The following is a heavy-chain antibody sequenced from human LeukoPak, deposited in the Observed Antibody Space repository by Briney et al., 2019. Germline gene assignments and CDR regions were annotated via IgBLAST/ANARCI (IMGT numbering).Heavy chain of an antibody. CDR2: IIPILGIA. V-gene: IGHV1-69*04. CDR3: ASGAYYGGNSVLGYFDY. J-gene: IGHJ4*02. D-gene: IGHD4-23*01. Sequence: SVKVSCKASGGTFSSYAISWVRQAPGQGLEWMGRIIPILGIANYAQKFQGRVTITADKSTSTAYVELSSLRSEDTAVYYCASGAYYGGNSVLGYFDYWGQGTLVTVSS. CDR1: GGTFSSYA.